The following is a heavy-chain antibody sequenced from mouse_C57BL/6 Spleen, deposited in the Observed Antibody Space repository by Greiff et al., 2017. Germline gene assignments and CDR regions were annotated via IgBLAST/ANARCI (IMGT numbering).Heavy chain of an antibody. V-gene: IGHV3-6*01. CDR3: AREGYSKRDYAMDY. J-gene: IGHJ4*01. CDR1: GYSITSGYY. D-gene: IGHD2-5*01. Sequence: EVKLMESGPGLVKPSQSLSLTCSVTGYSITSGYYWNWIRQFPGNKLEWMGYISYDGSNNYNPSLKNRISITRATSKNQFFLKLNSVTTEDTATYYCAREGYSKRDYAMDYWGQGTSVTVSS. CDR2: ISYDGSN.